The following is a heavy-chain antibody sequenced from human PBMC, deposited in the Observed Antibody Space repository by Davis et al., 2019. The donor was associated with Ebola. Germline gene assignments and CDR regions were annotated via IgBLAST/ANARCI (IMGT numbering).Heavy chain of an antibody. CDR3: ARGRNGGWDFDY. J-gene: IGHJ4*02. CDR1: GGTFTNYV. V-gene: IGHV1-18*01. CDR2: ISAYNGHT. Sequence: AASVTVSCKASGGTFTNYVISWVRQAPGQGLEWMAWISAYNGHTNYAQKFQGRLTLTTDTSTSTVYMELRSLTSDDTAEYYCARGRNGGWDFDYWGQGTRVTVSS. D-gene: IGHD6-19*01.